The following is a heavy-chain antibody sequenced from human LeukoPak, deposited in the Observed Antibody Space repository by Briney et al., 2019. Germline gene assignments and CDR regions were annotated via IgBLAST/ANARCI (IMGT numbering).Heavy chain of an antibody. D-gene: IGHD5-12*01. CDR1: GFTFGHYA. Sequence: GGSLRLSCALSGFTFGHYAMSWVRHAPGGGLEWVGSLTDSGDATYYADSVKGGLTIPREISKSTLYLNFTALRDEDTDVYYCARGYSHNSGGWLDPWGQGTLVTVSS. CDR2: LTDSGDAT. V-gene: IGHV3-23*01. J-gene: IGHJ5*02. CDR3: ARGYSHNSGGWLDP.